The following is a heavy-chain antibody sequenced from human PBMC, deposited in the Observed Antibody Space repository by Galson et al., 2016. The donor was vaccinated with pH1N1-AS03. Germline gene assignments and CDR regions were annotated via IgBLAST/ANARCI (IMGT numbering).Heavy chain of an antibody. D-gene: IGHD4-23*01. V-gene: IGHV3-66*02. CDR1: GFTFRNYA. Sequence: SLRLSCAASGFTFRNYAMSWVRQAPGKGLEWVSSIYSGGSTYYADSVKGRFTISRDDSKATLFLQMSSLRPEDTAVYYCASVTSAWPTVGAFGIWGQGTMVTVSS. CDR3: ASVTSAWPTVGAFGI. J-gene: IGHJ3*02. CDR2: IYSGGST.